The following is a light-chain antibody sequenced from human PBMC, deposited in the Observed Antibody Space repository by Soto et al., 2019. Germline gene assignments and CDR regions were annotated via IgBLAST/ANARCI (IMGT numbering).Light chain of an antibody. V-gene: IGKV3-11*01. J-gene: IGKJ5*01. CDR2: DAS. CDR1: QSVSNY. Sequence: DIQLTQSPSTLSLSLGDRVTLSCKASQSVSNYLAWYQQKPGQAPRLLIYDASKWDTGIPARFSGSGSGTDFTLTINSLEPEDFAVYYCQQRSNWPITFGQGTRLE. CDR3: QQRSNWPIT.